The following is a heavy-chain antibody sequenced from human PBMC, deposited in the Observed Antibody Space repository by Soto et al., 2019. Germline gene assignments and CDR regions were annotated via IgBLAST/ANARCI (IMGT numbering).Heavy chain of an antibody. Sequence: QVQLVQSGAEVKMPGASVKVSCKASGYTFTDYGINWVRQATGQGLEWMGWMNPKSGDTVYAQKFQGRVSMTRATSISTAYXXXXXXXXXXXXXXXXXXXXXXXXXXXXYXGQGTLVT. CDR1: GYTFTDYG. CDR2: MNPKSGDT. J-gene: IGHJ4*02. V-gene: IGHV1-8*01. CDR3: XXXXXXXXXXXXY.